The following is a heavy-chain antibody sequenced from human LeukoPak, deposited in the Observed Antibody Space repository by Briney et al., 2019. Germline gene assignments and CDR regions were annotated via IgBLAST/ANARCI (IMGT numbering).Heavy chain of an antibody. CDR1: GYSFTSYW. V-gene: IGHV5-51*01. Sequence: GESLKISCKGSGYSFTSYWIGWVRQMPGKGLEWMGIIYPGDSDTRYSPSFQGQVTISADKSISTAYLQWSSPKASDTAMYYCARHTYRYFDWLFPFDYWGQGTLVTVSS. CDR3: ARHTYRYFDWLFPFDY. J-gene: IGHJ4*02. D-gene: IGHD3-9*01. CDR2: IYPGDSDT.